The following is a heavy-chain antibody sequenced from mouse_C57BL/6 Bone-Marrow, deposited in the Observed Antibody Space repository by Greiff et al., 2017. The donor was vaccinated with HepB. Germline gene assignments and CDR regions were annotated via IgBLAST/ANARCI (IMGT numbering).Heavy chain of an antibody. D-gene: IGHD1-1*01. Sequence: EVQLQQSGPELVKPGDSVKIYCKASGYSFTGYFMNWVMQSHGKSLEWIGRINPYNGDTFYNQKFKGRATLTVDKSSSTAHMELRSLTSEDSAVYYCAQNYYGSSYYFDYWGQGTTLTVSS. V-gene: IGHV1-20*01. CDR2: INPYNGDT. J-gene: IGHJ2*01. CDR1: GYSFTGYF. CDR3: AQNYYGSSYYFDY.